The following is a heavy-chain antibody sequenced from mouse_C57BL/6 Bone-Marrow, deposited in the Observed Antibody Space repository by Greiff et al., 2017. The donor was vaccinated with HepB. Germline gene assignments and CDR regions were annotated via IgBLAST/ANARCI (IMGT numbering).Heavy chain of an antibody. J-gene: IGHJ3*01. D-gene: IGHD1-1*01. CDR3: ARAVYYGSSYGFAY. CDR2: INYDGSST. V-gene: IGHV5-16*01. CDR1: GFTFSDYY. Sequence: DVKLVESEGGLVQPGSSMKLSCTASGFTFSDYYMAWVRQVPEKGLEWVANINYDGSSTYYLDSLKSRFIISRDNAKNILYLQMSSLKSEDTATYYCARAVYYGSSYGFAYWGQGTLVTVSA.